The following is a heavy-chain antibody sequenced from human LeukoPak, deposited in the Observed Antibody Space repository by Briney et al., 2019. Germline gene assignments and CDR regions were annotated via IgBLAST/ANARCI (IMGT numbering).Heavy chain of an antibody. CDR1: GYTFTSYD. D-gene: IGHD1-1*01. CDR3: AKGSNNYPDNFDY. Sequence: ASVEVSCKASGYTFTSYDINWVRQATGQGIEWMGWMNPNSGNTGYAQKFQGRVTITRNTSISTAYMELSSLRAEDTAVYYCAKGSNNYPDNFDYWGQGTLVTVSS. CDR2: MNPNSGNT. J-gene: IGHJ4*02. V-gene: IGHV1-8*03.